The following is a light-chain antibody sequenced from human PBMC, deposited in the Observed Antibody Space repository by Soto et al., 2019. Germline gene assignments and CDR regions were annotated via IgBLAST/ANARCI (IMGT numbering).Light chain of an antibody. CDR2: GAS. V-gene: IGKV4-1*01. CDR1: QSVLYSSNNKNY. Sequence: DIVMTQSPDSLAVSLGEGATINCKSSQSVLYSSNNKNYAGYHQQKPGQPPKLLICGASTGECGVPHRFSSRGSGTDFTLTISLLQAEDAAVYYCQHYYSTPRTFGQGTKVDIK. J-gene: IGKJ1*01. CDR3: QHYYSTPRT.